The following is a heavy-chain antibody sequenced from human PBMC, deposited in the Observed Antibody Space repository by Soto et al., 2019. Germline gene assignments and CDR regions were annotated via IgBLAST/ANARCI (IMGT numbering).Heavy chain of an antibody. D-gene: IGHD6-6*01. CDR2: IYYSGRT. J-gene: IGHJ4*02. Sequence: PSETLSLTCTVSGGSISYFYWSWARQPPGKGLEWIGYIYYSGRTDYNPSLKGRVTISIDTSKNQFSLKLRSVTAADTAVYYCARVGGVAARTFDYWGQGTLVTVSS. CDR1: GGSISYFY. V-gene: IGHV4-59*01. CDR3: ARVGGVAARTFDY.